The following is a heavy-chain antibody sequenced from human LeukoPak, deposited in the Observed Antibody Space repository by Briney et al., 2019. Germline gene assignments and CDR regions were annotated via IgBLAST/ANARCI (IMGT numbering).Heavy chain of an antibody. CDR3: ATVVGVVAAAVYSFDY. J-gene: IGHJ4*02. D-gene: IGHD6-13*01. CDR1: GYTLTELS. V-gene: IGHV1-24*01. CDR2: FDPEDGET. Sequence: ASVKVSCKVSGYTLTELSMHWVRQAPGKGLEWMGGFDPEDGETIYAQKFQGRVTMTEDTSTDTAYMELSSLRSEDTAVYYCATVVGVVAAAVYSFDYWGQGTLVTVSS.